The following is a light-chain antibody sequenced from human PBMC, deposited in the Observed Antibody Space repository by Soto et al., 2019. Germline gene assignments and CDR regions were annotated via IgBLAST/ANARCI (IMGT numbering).Light chain of an antibody. CDR1: QTINNN. CDR3: QQYGSSPWT. V-gene: IGKV3-20*01. CDR2: DAS. Sequence: ETVMAQSPVTLSVSPGEGATLSCRASQTINNNLAWYQQKPGQAPRLLIYDASSRETGIPDRFSGGGSGTDFTLTISRLEPEDFAVYYCQQYGSSPWTFGQGTKVDIK. J-gene: IGKJ1*01.